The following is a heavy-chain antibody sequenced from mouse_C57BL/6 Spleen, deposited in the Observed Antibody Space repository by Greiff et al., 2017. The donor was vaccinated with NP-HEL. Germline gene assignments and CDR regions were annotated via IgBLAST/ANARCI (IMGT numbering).Heavy chain of an antibody. V-gene: IGHV1-9*01. J-gene: IGHJ3*01. D-gene: IGHD1-1*01. CDR2: ILPGSGST. CDR1: GYTFTGYW. CDR3: ARGGSTVVKPWFAY. Sequence: QVQLKESGAELMKPGASVKLSCKATGYTFTGYWIEWVKQRPGHGLEWIGEILPGSGSTNYNEKFKGKATFTADKSSNTAYMQLSSLTTEDSAIYYCARGGSTVVKPWFAYWGQGTLVTVSA.